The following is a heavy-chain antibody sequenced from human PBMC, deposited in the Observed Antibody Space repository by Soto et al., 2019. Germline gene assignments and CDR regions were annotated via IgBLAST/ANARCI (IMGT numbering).Heavy chain of an antibody. CDR3: AKVSSDRGFSYFGMDV. CDR2: TSYDGSYN. D-gene: IGHD6-6*01. CDR1: GFFFSTYG. Sequence: QVQLVESGGGVVQTGRSLRLSCAASGFFFSTYGMHWVRQAPGKGLEWVAVTSYDGSYNYYADSVKGRFTISRENSKNTMYLEMNSLRGEDRGVYYCAKVSSDRGFSYFGMDVWGQGTTVTVSS. J-gene: IGHJ6*02. V-gene: IGHV3-30*18.